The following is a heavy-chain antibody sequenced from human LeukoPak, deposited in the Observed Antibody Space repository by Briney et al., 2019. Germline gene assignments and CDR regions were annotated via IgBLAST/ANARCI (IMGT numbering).Heavy chain of an antibody. Sequence: GGSPRLSCAASGFTFSSYSMNWVRQAPGKGLEWVSSISSSSSYIYYADSVKGRFTISRDNAKNSLYLQMNSLRAEDTAVYYCARDGGGYYYDSSGYYSPFDYWGQGTLVTVSS. CDR2: ISSSSSYI. CDR3: ARDGGGYYYDSSGYYSPFDY. J-gene: IGHJ4*02. CDR1: GFTFSSYS. D-gene: IGHD3-22*01. V-gene: IGHV3-21*01.